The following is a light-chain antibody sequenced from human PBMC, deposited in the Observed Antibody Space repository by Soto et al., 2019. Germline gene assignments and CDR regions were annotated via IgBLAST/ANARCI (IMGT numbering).Light chain of an antibody. CDR2: GAS. V-gene: IGKV3D-15*01. CDR1: QSVSTN. Sequence: EIVLTQSPGTLSLSPGEGATLSCRASQSVSTNFFAWYQQKPGQAPRLLIYGASTRATGIPDRFSGSGSGTDFTLTISSLQSEDFAVYYCQQYNNWPPYTFGQGTKLEIK. CDR3: QQYNNWPPYT. J-gene: IGKJ2*01.